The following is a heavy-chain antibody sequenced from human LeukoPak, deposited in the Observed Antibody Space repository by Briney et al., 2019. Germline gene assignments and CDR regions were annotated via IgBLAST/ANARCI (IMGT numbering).Heavy chain of an antibody. J-gene: IGHJ4*02. D-gene: IGHD1-26*01. Sequence: GESLKISCKGSGYSFTTYWIGWVRQMPGKGLEWMAIITPGNSVTHYSPSLQGQVTISADKSISTAYLQWSSLEASDSGMYYCATRIDGTFYWGQGTLVTVSS. CDR1: GYSFTTYW. CDR2: ITPGNSVT. CDR3: ATRIDGTFY. V-gene: IGHV5-51*01.